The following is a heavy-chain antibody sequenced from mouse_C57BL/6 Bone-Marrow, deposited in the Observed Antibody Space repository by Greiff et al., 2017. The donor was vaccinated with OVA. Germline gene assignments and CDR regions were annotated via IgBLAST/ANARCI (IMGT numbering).Heavy chain of an antibody. V-gene: IGHV5-6*01. D-gene: IGHD1-1*01. J-gene: IGHJ2*01. CDR1: GFTFSSYG. CDR3: ARTSLITTVVDY. Sequence: VQLQQSGGDLVKPGGSLKLSCAASGFTFSSYGMSWVRQTPDKRLEWVATISSGGSYTYYPDSVKGRFTISRDNAKNTLYLQMSSLKSEDTAMYYCARTSLITTVVDYWGQGTTLTVSS. CDR2: ISSGGSYT.